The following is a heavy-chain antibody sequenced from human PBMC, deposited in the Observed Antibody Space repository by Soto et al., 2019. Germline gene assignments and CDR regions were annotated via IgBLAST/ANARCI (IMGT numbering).Heavy chain of an antibody. CDR1: GGSVSSGDYY. CDR3: ARIPVDTSMIYWLDP. D-gene: IGHD5-18*01. Sequence: SETLSLTCTVSGGSVSSGDYYWSWIRQPPGKGLEWIGYIYYSGNTNYNPSLKSRVIISVDTSKNLFSLKLTSVTAADTAVYYCARIPVDTSMIYWLDPWGQGSLVTVS. V-gene: IGHV4-61*08. J-gene: IGHJ5*02. CDR2: IYYSGNT.